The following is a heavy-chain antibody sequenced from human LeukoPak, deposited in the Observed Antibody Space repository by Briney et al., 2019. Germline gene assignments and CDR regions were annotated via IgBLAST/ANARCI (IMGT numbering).Heavy chain of an antibody. J-gene: IGHJ4*02. CDR2: IKSKTDGGTT. CDR1: GFTFSNAW. Sequence: PGGSLRLSCAASGFTFSNAWMSWVRQAPGKGLEWVGCIKSKTDGGTTDYAAPVKGRFTISRDDSKNTLYLQMNSLKTEDTAVYYCTTGDYEGDDYWGQGTLVTVSS. D-gene: IGHD4-17*01. CDR3: TTGDYEGDDY. V-gene: IGHV3-15*01.